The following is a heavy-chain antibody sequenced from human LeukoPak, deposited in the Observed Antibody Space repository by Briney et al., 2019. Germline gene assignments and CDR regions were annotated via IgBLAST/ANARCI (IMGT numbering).Heavy chain of an antibody. D-gene: IGHD2-15*01. CDR3: ARVDGYCSGGSCWGYYYYYGWTS. CDR1: GYTFTSYD. CDR2: MNPNSGNT. Sequence: ASVKVSCKASGYTFTSYDINWVRQATGQGLEWMGWMNPNSGNTGYAQKFQGRVTMTRNTSISTAYMELSSLRSEDTAVYYCARVDGYCSGGSCWGYYYYYGWTSGAKGPRSPSP. J-gene: IGHJ6*02. V-gene: IGHV1-8*01.